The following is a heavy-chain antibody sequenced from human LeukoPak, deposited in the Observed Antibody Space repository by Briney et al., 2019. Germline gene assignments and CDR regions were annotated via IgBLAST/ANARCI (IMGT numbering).Heavy chain of an antibody. Sequence: GASVKVSCKASGYTFTNNWMHWVRQAPGQGLEWVGLISPTGTSTLYAQKFQGRVTLTRDMSTTTDYMELSSLTSEDTAVYYCARDNSEGDIAWWFDPWGQGTLVTVSS. CDR2: ISPTGTST. J-gene: IGHJ5*02. D-gene: IGHD3-10*01. CDR3: ARDNSEGDIAWWFDP. CDR1: GYTFTNNW. V-gene: IGHV1-46*01.